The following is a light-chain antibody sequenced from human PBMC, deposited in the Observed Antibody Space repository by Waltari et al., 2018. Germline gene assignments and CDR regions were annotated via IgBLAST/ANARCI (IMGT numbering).Light chain of an antibody. J-gene: IGKJ4*01. Sequence: EVVLTQTPATLDLSRGERATPSCRASHGVSTYVAWYQHQPCQAPRLLIYDASNRATGIPARFSGSWSGTDFTLTISSLEPEDFAVYYCQQRTNWQLTFGGGTKVEIK. CDR2: DAS. V-gene: IGKV3-11*01. CDR1: HGVSTY. CDR3: QQRTNWQLT.